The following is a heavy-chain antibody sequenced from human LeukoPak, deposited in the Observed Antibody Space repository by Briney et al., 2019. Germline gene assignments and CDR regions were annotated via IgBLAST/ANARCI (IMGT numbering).Heavy chain of an antibody. CDR3: ARVLLQQLWGYYYYYMDV. CDR1: GFTFTSSA. CDR2: IVVGSGNT. J-gene: IGHJ6*03. D-gene: IGHD6-13*01. Sequence: GTSVKVSCKASGFTFTSSAMQWVRQARGQRPEWIGWIVVGSGNTNYAQKFQERVTITRDMSTSTAYMELRSLRSDDTAVYYCARVLLQQLWGYYYYYMDVWGKGTTVTISS. V-gene: IGHV1-58*02.